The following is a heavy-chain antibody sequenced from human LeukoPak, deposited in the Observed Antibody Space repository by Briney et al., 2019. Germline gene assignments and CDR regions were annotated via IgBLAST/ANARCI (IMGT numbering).Heavy chain of an antibody. CDR2: ISAYNGNT. J-gene: IGHJ4*02. D-gene: IGHD3-3*01. CDR3: ASSYDFWSGYYTLYY. Sequence: ASVKVSCKASGYTFTSYGISWVRQAPGQGLEWVGWISAYNGNTNYAQKLQGRVTMTTDTSTSTAYMELRSLRSDDTAVYYCASSYDFWSGYYTLYYWGQGTLVTVSS. V-gene: IGHV1-18*01. CDR1: GYTFTSYG.